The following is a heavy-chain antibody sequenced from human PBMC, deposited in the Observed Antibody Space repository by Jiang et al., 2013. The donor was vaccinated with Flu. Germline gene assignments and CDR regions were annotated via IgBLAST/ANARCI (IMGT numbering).Heavy chain of an antibody. D-gene: IGHD3-16*01. Sequence: GDTKYSRNFQGRVSISRDTSATTACMELRSLRSEDTAMYYCARDDQSWGGFDFWGQGALVTVSS. CDR3: ARDDQSWGGFDF. J-gene: IGHJ4*02. V-gene: IGHV1-3*01. CDR2: GDT.